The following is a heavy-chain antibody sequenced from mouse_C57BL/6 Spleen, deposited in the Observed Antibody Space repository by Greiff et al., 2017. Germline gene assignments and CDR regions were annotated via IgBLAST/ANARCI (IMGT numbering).Heavy chain of an antibody. V-gene: IGHV1-64*01. CDR3: ARTGTGDYYAMDY. J-gene: IGHJ4*01. CDR1: GYTFTSYW. Sequence: QVQLQQPGAELVKPGASVKLSCKASGYTFTSYWMHWVKQRPGQGLEWIGMIHPNSGSTNYNEKFKSKATLTVDKSSSTAYMQLSSLTSEDSAVYDCARTGTGDYYAMDYWGQGTSVTVSS. D-gene: IGHD4-1*01. CDR2: IHPNSGST.